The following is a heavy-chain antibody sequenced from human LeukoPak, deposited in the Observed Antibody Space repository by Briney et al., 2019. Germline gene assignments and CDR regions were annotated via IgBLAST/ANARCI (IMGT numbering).Heavy chain of an antibody. CDR3: ARVRELWYFDL. CDR2: IYYSGSA. D-gene: IGHD1-7*01. J-gene: IGHJ2*01. Sequence: SETLSLTCTVSDGSISSATYYWSWIRQPPGKGLEWIGYIYYSGSAYYNPSLKSRVSISVNTSKNQFSLKLSSVTAADTAVYYCARVRELWYFDLWGRGTLVTVSS. CDR1: DGSISSATYY. V-gene: IGHV4-30-4*01.